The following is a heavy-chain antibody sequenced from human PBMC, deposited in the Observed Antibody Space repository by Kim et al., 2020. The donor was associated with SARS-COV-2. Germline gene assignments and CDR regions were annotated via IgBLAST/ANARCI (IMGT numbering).Heavy chain of an antibody. J-gene: IGHJ5*02. Sequence: AQKLQGRVTMTADTSTSTAYMELRSLRSDDTAVYYCARDAWIQLWLGFDPWGQGTLVTVSS. CDR3: ARDAWIQLWLGFDP. D-gene: IGHD5-18*01. V-gene: IGHV1-18*01.